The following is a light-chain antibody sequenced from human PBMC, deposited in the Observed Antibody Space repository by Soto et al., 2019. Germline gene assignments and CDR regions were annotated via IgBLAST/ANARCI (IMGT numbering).Light chain of an antibody. CDR3: QQYQNWPRWT. CDR2: ATS. Sequence: EIVMTQSPATLSLSPGEGATLSCRASQSVSSNLAWYQQKPGQAPRLLIYATSTRATGFPARFSGSGSGTEFTLTISSLQSEDFATYYCQQYQNWPRWTFGQGTKVDIK. J-gene: IGKJ1*01. CDR1: QSVSSN. V-gene: IGKV3-15*01.